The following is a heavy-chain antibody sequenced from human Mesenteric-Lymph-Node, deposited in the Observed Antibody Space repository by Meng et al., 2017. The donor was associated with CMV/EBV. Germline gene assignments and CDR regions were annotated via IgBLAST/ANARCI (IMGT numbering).Heavy chain of an antibody. CDR1: GFTFSSYE. Sequence: GESLKISCEVSGFTFSSYEMNWVRQAPGKGLEWVSYISSSGGPILYADSVKGRFTISRDNAKNSLYLQMSSLRAEDTAVYYCTTDRADIVVVPFDYWGQGTLVTVSS. CDR3: TTDRADIVVVPFDY. CDR2: ISSSGGPI. J-gene: IGHJ4*02. V-gene: IGHV3-48*03. D-gene: IGHD2-2*01.